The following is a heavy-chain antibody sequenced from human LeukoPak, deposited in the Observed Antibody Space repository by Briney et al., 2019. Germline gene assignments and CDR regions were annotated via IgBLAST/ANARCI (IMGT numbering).Heavy chain of an antibody. V-gene: IGHV3-30*02. D-gene: IGHD3-10*01. CDR1: GFTFRRNG. J-gene: IGHJ4*02. CDR2: IYSDGSNK. Sequence: GGSLRLSCAASGFTFRRNGMHWLRQAPGKGLEWVALIYSDGSNKYYADSVKGRFTISRDNSENTLYLQMNSLRAEDTAVYYCAKDWKYYYASGSFFPDYWGQGTLVTVSS. CDR3: AKDWKYYYASGSFFPDY.